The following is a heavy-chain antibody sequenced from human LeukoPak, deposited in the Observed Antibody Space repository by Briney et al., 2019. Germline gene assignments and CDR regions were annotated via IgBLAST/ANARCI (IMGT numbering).Heavy chain of an antibody. CDR1: GFTLSNYT. CDR3: VRDLYLPPVRGANGFDL. D-gene: IGHD3-10*01. J-gene: IGHJ2*01. V-gene: IGHV3-21*01. CDR2: ISTSGSYI. Sequence: GGSLRLSCAASGFTLSNYTMNWIRQAPGKGLEWVSSISTSGSYIHYADSAKGRFTISRDNAKNSLYLQMNSLRAEDTAVYYCVRDLYLPPVRGANGFDLWGRGTLVTVSS.